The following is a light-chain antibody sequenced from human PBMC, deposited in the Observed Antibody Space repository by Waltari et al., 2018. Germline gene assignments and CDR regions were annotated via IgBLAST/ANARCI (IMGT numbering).Light chain of an antibody. V-gene: IGKV3-20*01. J-gene: IGKJ1*01. CDR3: QHYVRLPAT. Sequence: EIVLTQSPGTLSLSPGERVTLSCRASQRVSRALAWYQQKPGQAPRLLMYGASSRAPGISDRFSGSGSGTDFSLTSSRLDPEDVAVYYCQHYVRLPATFGQGTKVEIK. CDR2: GAS. CDR1: QRVSRA.